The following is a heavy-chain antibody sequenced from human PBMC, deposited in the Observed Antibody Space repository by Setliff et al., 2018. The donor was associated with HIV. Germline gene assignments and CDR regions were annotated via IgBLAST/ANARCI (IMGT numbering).Heavy chain of an antibody. CDR2: INNYGVT. J-gene: IGHJ4*02. V-gene: IGHV4-34*01. CDR1: GGSFSGFS. D-gene: IGHD3-3*01. CDR3: SRGPTIRGSFTGVVYNAPLPSFDT. Sequence: PSETLSLTCAVYGGSFSGFSWNWLRQPPGKGLEWIGDINNYGVTLYTSSLAGRVTISVDTSKTQFSLTLKSLTVADTALYFCSRGPTIRGSFTGVVYNAPLPSFDTWSQGSLVTVSS.